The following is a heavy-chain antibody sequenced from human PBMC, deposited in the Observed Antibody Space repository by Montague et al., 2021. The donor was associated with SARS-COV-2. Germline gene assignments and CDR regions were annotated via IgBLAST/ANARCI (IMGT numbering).Heavy chain of an antibody. CDR3: ARLNFHITIFGVVSSRVFDY. D-gene: IGHD3-3*01. V-gene: IGHV4-34*01. J-gene: IGHJ4*02. CDR1: GGSFSVYY. CDR2: IYYSGST. Sequence: SETLSLTCAVYGGSFSVYYWSWLRQPPGKGLEWIGNIYYSGSTYYNPSLKSRVTISVDTSKNQFSLKLSSVTAADTAVYYCARLNFHITIFGVVSSRVFDYWGQGTLVTVSS.